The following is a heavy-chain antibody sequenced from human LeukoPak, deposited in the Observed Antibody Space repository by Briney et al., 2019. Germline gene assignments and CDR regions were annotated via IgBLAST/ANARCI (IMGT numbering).Heavy chain of an antibody. J-gene: IGHJ4*02. CDR2: ISYDGSNK. V-gene: IGHV3-30-3*01. CDR3: ARVGIAVAGSLALYY. D-gene: IGHD6-19*01. CDR1: GFTFSSYA. Sequence: GGSLRLSCAASGFTFSSYAMHWVRQAPGKGLEWVAVISYDGSNKYYADSVKGRFTISRDNSKNTLYLQMNSLRAEDTAVYYCARVGIAVAGSLALYYWGQGTLVTVSS.